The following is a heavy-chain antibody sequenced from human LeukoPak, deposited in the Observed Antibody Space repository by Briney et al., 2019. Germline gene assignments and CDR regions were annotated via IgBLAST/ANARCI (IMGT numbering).Heavy chain of an antibody. V-gene: IGHV1-24*01. Sequence: GASVKVSCKVFGYTLTELSMHWVRQAPGKGLEWMGGFDPEDGETIYAQKFQGRVTMTEDTSTDTAYMELSSLRSEDTAVYYCASPASLTAAAGADYWGQGTLVTVSS. CDR3: ASPASLTAAAGADY. CDR1: GYTLTELS. D-gene: IGHD6-13*01. CDR2: FDPEDGET. J-gene: IGHJ4*02.